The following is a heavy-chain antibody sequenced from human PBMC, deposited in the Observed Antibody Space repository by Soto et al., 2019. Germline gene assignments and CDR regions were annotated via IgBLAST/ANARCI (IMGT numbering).Heavy chain of an antibody. Sequence: SEPLSLTCTVSGGSVNIGSNWWSWVRQPPGKGLEWIVEIYHSGSTNYNPSLKSRVTISVDKSKNQFSLKLSSVTAADTAVYYCARVSDYIQSFDYWGQGTLVTVSS. CDR3: ARVSDYIQSFDY. V-gene: IGHV4-4*02. D-gene: IGHD4-17*01. CDR1: GGSVNIGSNW. CDR2: IYHSGST. J-gene: IGHJ4*02.